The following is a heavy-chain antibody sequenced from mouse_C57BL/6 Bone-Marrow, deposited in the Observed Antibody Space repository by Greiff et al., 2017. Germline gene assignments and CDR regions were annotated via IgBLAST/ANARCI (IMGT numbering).Heavy chain of an antibody. D-gene: IGHD1-1*01. V-gene: IGHV1-63*01. J-gene: IGHJ2*01. CDR2: IDPGGGYT. Sequence: VQLQQSGAELVRPGTSVKMSCKASGYTFTNYWIGWAKQRPGHGLEWIGYIDPGGGYTNYTEKVKGKDTLTADKSSSTAYMQFISLTSEDSAIYYCAGAIYYYCSSFFDYWGQGTTLTVAS. CDR3: AGAIYYYCSSFFDY. CDR1: GYTFTNYW.